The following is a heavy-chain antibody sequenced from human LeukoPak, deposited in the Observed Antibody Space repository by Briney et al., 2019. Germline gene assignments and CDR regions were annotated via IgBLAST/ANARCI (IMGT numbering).Heavy chain of an antibody. CDR1: GYTLTELS. CDR2: FGPEDGEK. V-gene: IGHV1-24*01. CDR3: ATAHKGSSWYGDYFDY. Sequence: ASVKVSCKVSGYTLTELSMHWVRQAPGNGLEWMGGFGPEDGEKIHATKLQGRVNMTEDTSTDPAYMELSSLRSEDKAVYYCATAHKGSSWYGDYFDYWGQGTLVTVSS. J-gene: IGHJ4*02. D-gene: IGHD6-13*01.